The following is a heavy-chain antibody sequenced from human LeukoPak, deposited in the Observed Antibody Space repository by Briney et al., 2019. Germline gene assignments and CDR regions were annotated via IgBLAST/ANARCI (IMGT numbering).Heavy chain of an antibody. CDR2: INSDGSST. CDR1: GFTFSSYW. V-gene: IGHV3-74*01. Sequence: PGGSLRLSCAASGFTFSSYWMHWVRQAPGKGPVWVSRINSDGSSTSYADSVKGRFTISRDNAKNTLYLQMNSLRAEDTAVYYCARAGGSYSPFDYWGQGTLVTVSS. J-gene: IGHJ4*02. D-gene: IGHD1-26*01. CDR3: ARAGGSYSPFDY.